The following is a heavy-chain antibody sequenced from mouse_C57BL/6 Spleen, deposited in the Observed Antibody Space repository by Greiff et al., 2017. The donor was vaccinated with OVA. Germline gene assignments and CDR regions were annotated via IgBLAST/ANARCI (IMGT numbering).Heavy chain of an antibody. J-gene: IGHJ3*01. V-gene: IGHV5-4*01. CDR1: GFTFSSYA. CDR3: ARDPAGNWGFAY. D-gene: IGHD4-1*01. Sequence: EVQRVESGGGLVKPGGSLKLSCAASGFTFSSYAMSWVRQTPEQSLEWVATISDGGSYTYYPDNVKGRFTISRDNAKNNLYLQMSHLKSEDTAMYYGARDPAGNWGFAYWGQGTLVTVSA. CDR2: ISDGGSYT.